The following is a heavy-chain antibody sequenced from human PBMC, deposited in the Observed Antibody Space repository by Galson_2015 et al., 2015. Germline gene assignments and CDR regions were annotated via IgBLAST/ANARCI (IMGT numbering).Heavy chain of an antibody. CDR2: IYYSGST. Sequence: ETLSLTCTVSGGSISSSSYYWGWIRQPPGKGLEWIGSIYYSGSTYYNPSLKSRVTISVDTSKNQFSLKLSSVTAADTAVYYCARDRRLVLSYCYYGMDVWGQGTTVTVSS. V-gene: IGHV4-39*07. CDR3: ARDRRLVLSYCYYGMDV. D-gene: IGHD6-19*01. J-gene: IGHJ6*02. CDR1: GGSISSSSYY.